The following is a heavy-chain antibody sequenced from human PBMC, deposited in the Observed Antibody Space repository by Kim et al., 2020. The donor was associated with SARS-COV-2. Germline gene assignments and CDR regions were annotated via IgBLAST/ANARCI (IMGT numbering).Heavy chain of an antibody. Sequence: GGSLRLSCAASGFTFSSYSMNWVRQAPGKGLEWVSSISSSSSYIYYADSVKGRFTISRDNAKNSLYLQMNSLRAEDTAVYYCARGLYNWNYFKNPCDYWGQGTLVTVSS. J-gene: IGHJ4*02. V-gene: IGHV3-21*01. D-gene: IGHD1-7*01. CDR3: ARGLYNWNYFKNPCDY. CDR1: GFTFSSYS. CDR2: ISSSSSYI.